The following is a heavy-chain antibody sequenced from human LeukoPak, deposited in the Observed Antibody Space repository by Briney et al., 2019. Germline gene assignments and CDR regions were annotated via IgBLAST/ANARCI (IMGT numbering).Heavy chain of an antibody. CDR3: ARVGTTATVGTF. V-gene: IGHV3-7*01. CDR2: IKQDGSET. CDR1: GFTFGSYW. J-gene: IGHJ4*02. D-gene: IGHD6-13*01. Sequence: GGSLRLSCAASGFTFGSYWMSWVRQAPGKGLEWVANIKQDGSETYYVDSVKGRFTISRDNAKNSLYLQMNSLRAEDTAVYYCARVGTTATVGTFWGQGTLVTVSS.